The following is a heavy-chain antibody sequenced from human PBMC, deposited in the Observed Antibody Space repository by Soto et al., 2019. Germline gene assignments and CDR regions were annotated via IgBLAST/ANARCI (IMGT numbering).Heavy chain of an antibody. D-gene: IGHD3-22*01. CDR2: IYPGDSDT. J-gene: IGHJ4*02. Sequence: LGESLKISCKGSGHIFSNYWIGWVRQMPGKGLEWMGIIYPGDSDTRDSPSFQGQVTITVDKSINTAYLQWSRLKASDTAIYYCARQRLWGTSGYYYFENWGQGTLVTVSS. CDR1: GHIFSNYW. V-gene: IGHV5-51*01. CDR3: ARQRLWGTSGYYYFEN.